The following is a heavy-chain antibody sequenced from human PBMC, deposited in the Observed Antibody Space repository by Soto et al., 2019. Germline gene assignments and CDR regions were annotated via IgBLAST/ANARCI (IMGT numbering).Heavy chain of an antibody. D-gene: IGHD6-6*01. CDR2: MSYAGSYK. CDR3: AKEMYPRTVLDSSSPWGDY. Sequence: VGSLRLSCAVSGFTFSDYGMHWVRQAPGKGLEWVAVMSYAGSYKYYADSVKGRFTISRDLSGNTLFLQMNSLRLEDTAVYFCAKEMYPRTVLDSSSPWGDYWGQGTLVTVSS. J-gene: IGHJ4*02. CDR1: GFTFSDYG. V-gene: IGHV3-30*18.